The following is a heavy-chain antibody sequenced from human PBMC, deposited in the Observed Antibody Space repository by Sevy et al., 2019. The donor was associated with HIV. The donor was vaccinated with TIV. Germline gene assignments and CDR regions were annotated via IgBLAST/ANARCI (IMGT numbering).Heavy chain of an antibody. V-gene: IGHV3-30-3*01. Sequence: GGSLRLSCAASGFTFSSYAMHWVRQAPGKGLEWVAVISYDGSNKYYADSVKGQFTISRDNSKNTLYLQMNSLRAEDTAVYYCARSGIQLWSEGNYWGQGTLVTVSS. D-gene: IGHD5-18*01. CDR2: ISYDGSNK. CDR1: GFTFSSYA. J-gene: IGHJ4*02. CDR3: ARSGIQLWSEGNY.